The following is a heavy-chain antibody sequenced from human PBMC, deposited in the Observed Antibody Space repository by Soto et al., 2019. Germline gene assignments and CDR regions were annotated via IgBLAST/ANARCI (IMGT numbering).Heavy chain of an antibody. Sequence: GGSLRLSCAGSGFTFGDSYMSWIRQAPGKGLEWLSYISPGSRYPAYADSVKGRFTISRDNAKRSLYLQMMSLTAEDTAVYYCARDDPRTYYDFWSGYYSPRGYYYGMDVWGQGTTVTVSS. CDR3: ARDDPRTYYDFWSGYYSPRGYYYGMDV. V-gene: IGHV3-11*06. J-gene: IGHJ6*02. CDR1: GFTFGDSY. D-gene: IGHD3-3*01. CDR2: ISPGSRYP.